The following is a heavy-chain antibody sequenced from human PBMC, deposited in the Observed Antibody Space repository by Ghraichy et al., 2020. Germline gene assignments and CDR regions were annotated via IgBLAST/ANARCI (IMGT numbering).Heavy chain of an antibody. CDR3: ARFGSATGYFDY. V-gene: IGHV3-11*01. D-gene: IGHD5-24*01. J-gene: IGHJ4*02. Sequence: LSLTCAASGFTFSDYYMSWIRQAPGKGLEWVSYISSSGSTIYYADSVKGRFTISRDNAKNSLYLQMNSLRAEDTAVYYCARFGSATGYFDYWGQGTLVTVSS. CDR2: ISSSGSTI. CDR1: GFTFSDYY.